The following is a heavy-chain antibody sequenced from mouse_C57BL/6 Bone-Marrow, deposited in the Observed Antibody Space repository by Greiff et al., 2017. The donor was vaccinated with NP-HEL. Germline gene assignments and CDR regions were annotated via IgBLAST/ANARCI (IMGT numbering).Heavy chain of an antibody. D-gene: IGHD2-12*01. CDR1: GFTFSSYG. CDR3: ARHRYSRFAY. CDR2: ISSGGSYT. V-gene: IGHV5-6*01. Sequence: EVKVVESGGDLVKPGGSLKLSCAASGFTFSSYGMSWVRQTPDKRLEWVATISSGGSYTYYPDSVKGRFTISRDNAKNTLYLQMSSLKSEDTAMYYCARHRYSRFAYWGQGTLVTVSA. J-gene: IGHJ3*01.